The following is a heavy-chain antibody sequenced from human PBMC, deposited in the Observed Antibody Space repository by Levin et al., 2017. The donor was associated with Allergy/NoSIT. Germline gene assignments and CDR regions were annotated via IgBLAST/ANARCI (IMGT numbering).Heavy chain of an antibody. Sequence: GGSLRLSCAASGFTFSSYGMHWVRQAPGKGLEWVAVISYDGSNKYYADSVKGRFTISRDNSKNTLYLQMNSLRAEDTAVYYCAKDLNPVVDTAMVIVSGIDYWGQGTLVTVSS. J-gene: IGHJ4*02. CDR2: ISYDGSNK. CDR3: AKDLNPVVDTAMVIVSGIDY. CDR1: GFTFSSYG. D-gene: IGHD5-18*01. V-gene: IGHV3-30*18.